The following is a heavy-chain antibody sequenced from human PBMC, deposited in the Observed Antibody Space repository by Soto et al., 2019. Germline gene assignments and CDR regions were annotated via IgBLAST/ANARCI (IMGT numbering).Heavy chain of an antibody. CDR2: INPTSEYT. J-gene: IGHJ4*02. V-gene: IGHV1-8*01. CDR1: GYTFTSYD. D-gene: IGHD2-15*01. Sequence: ASVKVSCKASGYTFTSYDINWVRQAPGQGLEWVGWINPTSEYTAHAQKFQGRVTLTREISKATAYMELSSLTSEDTAVYFCARPVQPGYSRDWGPGTQVTVYS. CDR3: ARPVQPGYSRD.